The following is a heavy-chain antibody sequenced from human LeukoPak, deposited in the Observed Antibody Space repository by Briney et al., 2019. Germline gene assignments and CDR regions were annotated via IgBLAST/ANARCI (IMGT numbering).Heavy chain of an antibody. CDR3: ARDDGVVGATTPLGY. V-gene: IGHV3-21*01. J-gene: IGHJ4*02. D-gene: IGHD1-26*01. Sequence: GGSLRLSCAASGFTFSSYSMNWVRQAPGKGLEWVSSISSSSSYIYYADSVKGRFTISRDNAKNSLYLQMNSLRAEDTAVYYCARDDGVVGATTPLGYWGQGTLVTVSS. CDR1: GFTFSSYS. CDR2: ISSSSSYI.